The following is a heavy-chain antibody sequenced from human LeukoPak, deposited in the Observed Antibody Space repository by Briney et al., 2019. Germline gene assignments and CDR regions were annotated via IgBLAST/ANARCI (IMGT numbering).Heavy chain of an antibody. D-gene: IGHD6-19*01. CDR1: GYTFTSYY. Sequence: ASVKVSCKASGYTFTSYYMHWVRQAPGQGLEWMGIINPSGGSTSYAQKFQGRVTMTRDTSTSTVYMELSSLRAEDTAVYYCAKEEYSSGWGPTHFDYWGQGTLVTVSS. V-gene: IGHV1-46*01. J-gene: IGHJ4*02. CDR2: INPSGGST. CDR3: AKEEYSSGWGPTHFDY.